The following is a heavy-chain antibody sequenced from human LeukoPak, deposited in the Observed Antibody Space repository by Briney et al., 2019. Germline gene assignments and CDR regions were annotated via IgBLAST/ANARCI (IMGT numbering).Heavy chain of an antibody. CDR1: GGSISSSSYY. CDR2: IYYSGST. CDR3: ARDLGEGYYDRGWFDP. D-gene: IGHD3-22*01. V-gene: IGHV4-39*07. J-gene: IGHJ5*02. Sequence: SETLSLTCTVSGGSISSSSYYWGWIRQPPGKGLEWIGSIYYSGSTYYNLSLKSRVTISVDTSKNQFSLRLSSVTAADTAVYYCARDLGEGYYDRGWFDPWGQGTLVTVSS.